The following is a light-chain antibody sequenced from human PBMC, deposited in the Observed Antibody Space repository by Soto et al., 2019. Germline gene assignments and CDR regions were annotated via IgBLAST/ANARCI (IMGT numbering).Light chain of an antibody. V-gene: IGKV3-15*01. Sequence: EIVMSQSPATLSVSPGERATLSCRASQSVRNNLAWYQQSPGQAPRLLMYGASTRPSGIPARFTGGGSGTDFTLTITSLQSEDFAVYFCQQYDSYMYAFGQGTKVEI. CDR2: GAS. CDR3: QQYDSYMYA. CDR1: QSVRNN. J-gene: IGKJ2*01.